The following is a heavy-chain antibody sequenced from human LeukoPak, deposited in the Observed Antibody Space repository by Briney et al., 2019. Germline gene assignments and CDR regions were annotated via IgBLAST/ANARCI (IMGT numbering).Heavy chain of an antibody. V-gene: IGHV4-4*02. D-gene: IGHD3-10*01. CDR2: IYHSGST. Sequence: PSETLSLTCTVSGGSISSSNWWSWVRPPPGKGLEWIGEIYHSGSTNYNPSLKSRVTISVDKSKNQFSLKLSSVTAADTAVYYCARAFYYYGSGSNGGNWFDPWGQGTLVTVSS. CDR3: ARAFYYYGSGSNGGNWFDP. CDR1: GGSISSSNW. J-gene: IGHJ5*02.